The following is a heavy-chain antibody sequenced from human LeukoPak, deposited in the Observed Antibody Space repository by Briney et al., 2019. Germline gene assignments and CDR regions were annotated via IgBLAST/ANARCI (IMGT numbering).Heavy chain of an antibody. CDR1: GFTFSSYW. CDR3: ARALLLWFGDGSDAFDI. D-gene: IGHD3-10*01. CDR2: INSDGSST. J-gene: IGHJ3*02. Sequence: TGGSLRLSCAASGFTFSSYWMHWVRQAPGKGLVWVSRINSDGSSTSYADSVKGRFTISRDNAKNTLYLQMNSLRAEDTAVYYCARALLLWFGDGSDAFDIWGQGTMVTVSS. V-gene: IGHV3-74*01.